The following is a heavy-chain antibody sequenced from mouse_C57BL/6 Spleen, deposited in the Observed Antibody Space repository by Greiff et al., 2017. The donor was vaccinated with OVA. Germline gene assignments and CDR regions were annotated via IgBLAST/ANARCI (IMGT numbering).Heavy chain of an antibody. J-gene: IGHJ2*01. Sequence: QVQLQQSGPELVKPGASVKISCKASGYSFTSYYIHWVKQRPGQGLEWIGWIYPRSGNTKYNEKFKGKATLTADTSSSTAYMQLSSLTSEDSAVYYCARVEDYWGQGTTLTVSS. CDR2: IYPRSGNT. V-gene: IGHV1-66*01. CDR1: GYSFTSYY. CDR3: ARVEDY.